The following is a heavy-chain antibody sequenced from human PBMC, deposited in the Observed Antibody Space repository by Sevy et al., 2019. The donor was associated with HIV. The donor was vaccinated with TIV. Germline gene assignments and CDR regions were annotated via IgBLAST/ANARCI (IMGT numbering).Heavy chain of an antibody. V-gene: IGHV3-9*01. CDR3: AKDITAAAGLKYFQH. Sequence: GGSLRLSCAASGFTFDDYAMHWVRQAPGKGLEWVSGISWNSGSIGYADSVKGRFTISRDNAKNSLYLQMNSLGAEDTALYYCAKDITAAAGLKYFQHWGQGTLVTVSS. D-gene: IGHD6-13*01. J-gene: IGHJ1*01. CDR2: ISWNSGSI. CDR1: GFTFDDYA.